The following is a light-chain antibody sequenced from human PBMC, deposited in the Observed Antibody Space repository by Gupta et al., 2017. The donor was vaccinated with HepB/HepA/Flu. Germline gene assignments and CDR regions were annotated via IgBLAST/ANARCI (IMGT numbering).Light chain of an antibody. CDR3: CSYAGSNTYV. J-gene: IGLJ1*01. Sequence: QSALTQPRSVSGSPGQSVAVSCTGSSSDVGVYNYVFWYQQHPGKAPKLMIYDVNKRPSGVPDRFSGSKSGKTASLTISGLQAEDESDYYCCSYAGSNTYVFGTGTTVSVL. V-gene: IGLV2-11*01. CDR1: SSDVGVYNY. CDR2: DVN.